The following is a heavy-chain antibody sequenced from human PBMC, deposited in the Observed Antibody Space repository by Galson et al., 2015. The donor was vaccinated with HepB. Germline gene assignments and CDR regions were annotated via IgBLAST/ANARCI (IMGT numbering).Heavy chain of an antibody. Sequence: SVKVSCKASGGTFSSYAISWVRQAPGQGLEWMGRIIPILGIANYAQKFQGRVTITADKSTSTAYMELSSLRSEDTAVYYCARDGEMATQWPYYFDYWGQGTLVTVSS. CDR1: GGTFSSYA. J-gene: IGHJ4*02. CDR3: ARDGEMATQWPYYFDY. D-gene: IGHD5-24*01. V-gene: IGHV1-69*04. CDR2: IIPILGIA.